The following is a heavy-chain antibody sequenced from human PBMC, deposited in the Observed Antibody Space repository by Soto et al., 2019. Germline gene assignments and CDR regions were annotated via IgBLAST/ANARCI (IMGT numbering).Heavy chain of an antibody. CDR2: ISAYNGNT. J-gene: IGHJ6*02. D-gene: IGHD4-17*01. CDR1: GYTFTSYG. V-gene: IGHV1-18*01. CDR3: ARDLFRGVKTTVTYGMDV. Sequence: QVQLVQSGAEVKKPGASVKVSCKASGYTFTSYGISWVRQAPGQGLEWMGWISAYNGNTNYAQKLQGRVTMTTDTSASKAYMELRSLRSDDTAVYYCARDLFRGVKTTVTYGMDVWGQGTTVTVSS.